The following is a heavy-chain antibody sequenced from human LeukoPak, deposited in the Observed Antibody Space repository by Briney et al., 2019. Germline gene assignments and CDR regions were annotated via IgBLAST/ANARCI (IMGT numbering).Heavy chain of an antibody. Sequence: PGGSLRLSCAASGFTFSSYAMSWVRQAPGKGLEWVSAISGSGGSTYYADSVKGRFTISRDNSKNTLYLQMNSLRAEDTAVYYCARDADQQSAYGMDVWGQGTTVTVSS. V-gene: IGHV3-23*01. CDR2: ISGSGGST. D-gene: IGHD2-2*01. CDR1: GFTFSSYA. J-gene: IGHJ6*02. CDR3: ARDADQQSAYGMDV.